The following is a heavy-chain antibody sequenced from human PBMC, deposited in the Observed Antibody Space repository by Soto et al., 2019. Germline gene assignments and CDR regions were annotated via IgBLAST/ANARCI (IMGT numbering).Heavy chain of an antibody. D-gene: IGHD1-26*01. CDR3: ARAIGGYYDFDY. J-gene: IGHJ4*02. CDR2: IYYSGST. Sequence: PSEPLSLTCTVSGASVSSGSYYWSWIRQPPGKGLEWIGYIYYSGSTNYNPSLKSRVTISVDTSKNQFSLKVSSVTAADTAVYYCARAIGGYYDFDYWGQGNQVTVSS. CDR1: GASVSSGSYY. V-gene: IGHV4-61*01.